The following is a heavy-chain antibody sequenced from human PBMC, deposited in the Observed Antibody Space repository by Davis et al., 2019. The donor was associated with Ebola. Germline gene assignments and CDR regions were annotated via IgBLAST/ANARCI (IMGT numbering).Heavy chain of an antibody. D-gene: IGHD3-22*01. CDR1: GGTFRSYA. CDR2: ISAYNGNT. V-gene: IGHV1-18*01. CDR3: ARDLLNYYDSSGSWFDP. Sequence: ASVQVSRQASGGTFRSYAISWVRQPPAQGLEWMGWISAYNGNTNYAQKLQGRVTMTTDTSTSTAYLELRSLRSDDTAVYYCARDLLNYYDSSGSWFDPWGQGTLVTVSS. J-gene: IGHJ5*02.